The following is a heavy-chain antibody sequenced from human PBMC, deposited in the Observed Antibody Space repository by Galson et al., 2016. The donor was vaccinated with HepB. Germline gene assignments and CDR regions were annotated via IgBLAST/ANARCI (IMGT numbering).Heavy chain of an antibody. Sequence: SVKVSCKASGYTFTSYYMHWVRQAPGQGLEWMGIINPSGGSTDYAQKFQGRVTMTRDTSTSTVYMELSSLRSEDTAVYYRARAFVSSGWSSWGQGTLVTVSS. CDR2: INPSGGST. V-gene: IGHV1-46*01. J-gene: IGHJ5*02. CDR1: GYTFTSYY. D-gene: IGHD6-19*01. CDR3: ARAFVSSGWSS.